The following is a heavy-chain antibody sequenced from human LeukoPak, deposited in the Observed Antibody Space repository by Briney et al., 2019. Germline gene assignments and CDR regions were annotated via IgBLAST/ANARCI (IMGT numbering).Heavy chain of an antibody. D-gene: IGHD5-18*01. Sequence: GESLKISCKGSGYSFTSYWIGWVRQMPGKGLGWMGIIYPGDSDTRYSPSFQGQVTISADKSISTAYLQWSSLKASDTAMYYCARWGDSYGRAGDTQPFDYWGQGTLVTVSS. J-gene: IGHJ4*02. CDR2: IYPGDSDT. V-gene: IGHV5-51*01. CDR3: ARWGDSYGRAGDTQPFDY. CDR1: GYSFTSYW.